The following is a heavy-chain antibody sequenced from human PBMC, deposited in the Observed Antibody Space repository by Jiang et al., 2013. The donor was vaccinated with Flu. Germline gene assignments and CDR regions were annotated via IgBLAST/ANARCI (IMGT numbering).Heavy chain of an antibody. CDR1: GASIGSYY. CDR3: ARDYDFWSTGGGLDV. CDR2: VYYSGST. V-gene: IGHV4-59*01. J-gene: IGHJ6*02. Sequence: GPGLVKPAETLSLTCTVSGASIGSYYWSWIRQPPGKGLEWIGHVYYSGSTKYNPSLKSRVTISVDTSKNQFSLKLSSVTAADTAVYYCARDYDFWSTGGGLDVWGQGATVTGLL. D-gene: IGHD3-3*01.